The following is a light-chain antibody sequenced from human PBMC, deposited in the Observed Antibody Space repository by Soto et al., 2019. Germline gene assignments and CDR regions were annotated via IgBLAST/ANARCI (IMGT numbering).Light chain of an antibody. CDR2: NDN. J-gene: IGLJ1*01. CDR1: TFD. Sequence: QSVLTQPPSVSGAPGQTVTISCTGATFDVHWYQQFPGAAPIVLIYNDNNWPSGVPDRFSGSKSGSSASLAIAGLRAEDEADYYCQSYDSSLNGSDVFGTGTKLTVL. V-gene: IGLV1-40*01. CDR3: QSYDSSLNGSDV.